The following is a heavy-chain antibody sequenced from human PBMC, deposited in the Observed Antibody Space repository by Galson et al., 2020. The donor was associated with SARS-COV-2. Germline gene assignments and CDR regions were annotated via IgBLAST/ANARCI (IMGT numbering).Heavy chain of an antibody. CDR3: ARDIAAAGTGFDQ. CDR2: IYYSGRI. CDR1: GGSISSYY. D-gene: IGHD6-13*01. J-gene: IGHJ4*02. Sequence: ASETLSLTCTVSGGSISSYYWSWIRQPPGKGLEWIGYIYYSGRISQNPSLKSRVTVSVDTSKNQFSLKLSSVTAADTAVYYCARDIAAAGTGFDQWGQGTLVTVSS. V-gene: IGHV4-59*01.